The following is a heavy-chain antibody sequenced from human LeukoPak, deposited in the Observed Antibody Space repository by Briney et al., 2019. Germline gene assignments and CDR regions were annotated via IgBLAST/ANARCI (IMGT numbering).Heavy chain of an antibody. CDR2: MSAYNGNT. CDR3: AREGVYYGSGSYYED. J-gene: IGHJ4*02. CDR1: GYTFTNSG. V-gene: IGHV1-18*01. Sequence: EASVKVSCKGSGYTFTNSGISWVGQDPPQGLEGMGWMSAYNGNTNYTKTRQGRVTMTTDTSTSTAYMELRSLRSDDTAVYYCAREGVYYGSGSYYEDWGQGTLVTVSS. D-gene: IGHD3-10*01.